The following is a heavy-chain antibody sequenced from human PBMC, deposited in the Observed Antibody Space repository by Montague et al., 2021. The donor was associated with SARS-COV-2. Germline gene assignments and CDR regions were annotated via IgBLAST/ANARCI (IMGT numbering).Heavy chain of an antibody. V-gene: IGHV4-59*01. CDR1: GGSISTYY. CDR3: ASPGGHCTGGSCYYVY. Sequence: SETLSLTCSVSGGSISTYYWSWIRQPPGKGLEWIGYIYYSGSTNYNPSLKSRVTISIDTSKNQFSLELSSVTAADVAVYYCASPGGHCTGGSCYYVYWGQGTLVTVSS. J-gene: IGHJ4*02. CDR2: IYYSGST. D-gene: IGHD2-15*01.